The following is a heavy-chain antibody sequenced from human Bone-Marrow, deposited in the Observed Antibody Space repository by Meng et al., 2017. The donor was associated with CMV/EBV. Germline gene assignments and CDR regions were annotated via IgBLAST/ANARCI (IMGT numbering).Heavy chain of an antibody. V-gene: IGHV1-2*02. CDR2: IKPNSGDT. Sequence: ASVKVSCKASGYTFTGYHIHWVRQAPGQGLQWMGLIKPNSGDTNYAQEFQGRVTMTRDTSISTAYMELSRLASDDTAVYYCTRDLTTSLPRVADWGPGKLVHVAS. CDR1: GYTFTGYH. J-gene: IGHJ4*02. CDR3: TRDLTTSLPRVAD. D-gene: IGHD2-2*01.